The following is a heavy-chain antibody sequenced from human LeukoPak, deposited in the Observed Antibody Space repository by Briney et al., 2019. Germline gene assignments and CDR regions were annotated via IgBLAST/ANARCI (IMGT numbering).Heavy chain of an antibody. CDR2: IYYSGST. V-gene: IGHV4-39*01. D-gene: IGHD3-22*01. CDR3: AGLTYYYDSSGYHLDY. Sequence: SETLSLTCTVSGGSNSSSSYYWGWIRQPPGKGLERIGSIYYSGSTYYNPSLKSRVTISVDTSKNQFSLKLSSVTAADTAVYYCAGLTYYYDSSGYHLDYWGQGTLVTVSS. J-gene: IGHJ4*02. CDR1: GGSNSSSSYY.